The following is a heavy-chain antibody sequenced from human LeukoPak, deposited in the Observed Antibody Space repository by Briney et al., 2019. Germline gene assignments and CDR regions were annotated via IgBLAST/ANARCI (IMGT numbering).Heavy chain of an antibody. V-gene: IGHV4-61*01. Sequence: SETLSLTCTVSGGSISSSNYYWSWIRQPPGKGLEWIGYIYYSGSTNYNPSLKSRVTISVDTSKNQFSLKLSSVTAADTAVYYCARFRYLVGATRSRYYYYYMDVWGKGTTVTVSS. CDR2: IYYSGST. J-gene: IGHJ6*03. CDR1: GGSISSSNYY. D-gene: IGHD1-26*01. CDR3: ARFRYLVGATRSRYYYYYMDV.